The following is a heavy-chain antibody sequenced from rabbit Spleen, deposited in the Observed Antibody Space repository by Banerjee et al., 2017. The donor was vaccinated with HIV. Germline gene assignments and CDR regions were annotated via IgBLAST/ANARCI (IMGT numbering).Heavy chain of an antibody. Sequence: QSLEESGGDLVKPGASLTLTCTASGVSFSSSSYMCWVRQAPGKGLKWIACINTWSGRPVYANWAKGRFTMSKTSSTTVTLQMTSLTAADTATYFCARDLVAVIGWNFNLWGQGTLVTVS. J-gene: IGHJ4*01. V-gene: IGHV1S40*01. CDR3: ARDLVAVIGWNFNL. CDR2: INTWSGRP. CDR1: GVSFSSSSY. D-gene: IGHD1-1*01.